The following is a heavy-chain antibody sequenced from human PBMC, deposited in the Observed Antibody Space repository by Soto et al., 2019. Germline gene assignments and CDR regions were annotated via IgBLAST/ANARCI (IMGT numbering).Heavy chain of an antibody. CDR3: ASDRVESRYTEYFKQ. CDR2: IYSGGST. Sequence: EVQLVESGGGLIQPGGSLRLSYAASGFTVSSNYMSWVRQAPGKGLEWVSVIYSGGSTYYADSVKGRFTIARDNSKNTLYLQMNRRLAEETAVYYCASDRVESRYTEYFKQRGQGILITVSS. D-gene: IGHD3-16*02. J-gene: IGHJ1*01. V-gene: IGHV3-53*01. CDR1: GFTVSSNY.